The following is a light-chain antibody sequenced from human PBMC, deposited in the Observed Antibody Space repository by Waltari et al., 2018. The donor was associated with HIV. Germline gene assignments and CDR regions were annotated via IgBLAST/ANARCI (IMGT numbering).Light chain of an antibody. CDR2: GAS. J-gene: IGKJ2*01. CDR3: QQFGSSPYT. CDR1: QSVSSSY. V-gene: IGKV3-20*01. Sequence: ENVLTQSPGTLSLSPGERATLSCRASQSVSSSYLVWYQQKPGQAPRLLIYGASSRATGIPYRFSGSGSGTDFTLTIRRLEPEDFAVYYCQQFGSSPYTFGQGTKLEIK.